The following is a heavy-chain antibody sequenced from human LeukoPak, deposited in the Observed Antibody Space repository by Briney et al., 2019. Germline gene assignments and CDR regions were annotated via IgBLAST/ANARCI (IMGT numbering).Heavy chain of an antibody. Sequence: PSETLSLTCTVSGYSISSGYYWGWIRQPPGKGLEWIGSIYHSGSTYYNPSLKSRVTISVDTSKNQFSLKLSSVTAADTAVYYCARDRGITDWGQGTLVTVSS. D-gene: IGHD1-14*01. CDR1: GYSISSGYY. CDR3: ARDRGITD. V-gene: IGHV4-38-2*02. J-gene: IGHJ4*02. CDR2: IYHSGST.